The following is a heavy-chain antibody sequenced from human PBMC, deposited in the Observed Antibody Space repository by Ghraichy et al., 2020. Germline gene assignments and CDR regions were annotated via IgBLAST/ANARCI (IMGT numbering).Heavy chain of an antibody. CDR3: ARHGLYGDHYYYYYGMDV. J-gene: IGHJ6*02. D-gene: IGHD4-17*01. CDR1: GGSISSGGYS. V-gene: IGHV4-30-2*01. Sequence: SETLSLTCAVSGGSISSGGYSWSWIRQPPGKGLEWIGYIYHSGSTYYNPSLKSRVTISVDRSKNQFSLKLSSVTAADTAVYYCARHGLYGDHYYYYYGMDVWGQGTTVTVSS. CDR2: IYHSGST.